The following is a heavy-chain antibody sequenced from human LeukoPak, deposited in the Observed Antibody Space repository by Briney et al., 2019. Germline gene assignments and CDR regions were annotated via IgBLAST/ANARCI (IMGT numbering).Heavy chain of an antibody. CDR3: ARARTGSSGPRYASDI. V-gene: IGHV4-59*01. CDR2: IYYSGST. CDR1: GGSISSYY. J-gene: IGHJ3*02. D-gene: IGHD3/OR15-3a*01. Sequence: SETLSLTCTVSGGSISSYYWSWIRQPPGKGLEWIGYIYYSGSTNYNPSLKSRVTISVDTSKNQFSLKLSSVTAADTAVYYCARARTGSSGPRYASDIWGQGTMVTVSS.